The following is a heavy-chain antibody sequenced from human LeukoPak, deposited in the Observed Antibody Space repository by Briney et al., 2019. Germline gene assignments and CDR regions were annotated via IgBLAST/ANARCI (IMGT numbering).Heavy chain of an antibody. D-gene: IGHD6-19*01. CDR3: ARDGSIAVAGQSG. J-gene: IGHJ4*02. CDR2: ISSSSSYI. Sequence: PGGSLRLSCAASGFTFSSYSMNWVRQAPGKGLEWVSSISSSSSYIYYADSVKGRFTISRDNAKNSLYLQMNSLRAEDTAVYYCARDGSIAVAGQSGWGQGTLVTVSS. V-gene: IGHV3-21*01. CDR1: GFTFSSYS.